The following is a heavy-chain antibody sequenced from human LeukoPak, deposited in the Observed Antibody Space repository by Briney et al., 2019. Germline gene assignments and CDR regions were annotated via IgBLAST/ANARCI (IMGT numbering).Heavy chain of an antibody. Sequence: ASVKVSCKASGGTFSSYAISWVRQAPGQGLEWMGRIIPILGIANYAQKFQGRVTITADKSTSTAYMELSSLRSEDTAVYYCARDGRLHGSWNFDCWGQGTLVTVSS. CDR2: IIPILGIA. CDR3: ARDGRLHGSWNFDC. V-gene: IGHV1-69*04. CDR1: GGTFSSYA. J-gene: IGHJ4*02. D-gene: IGHD3-10*01.